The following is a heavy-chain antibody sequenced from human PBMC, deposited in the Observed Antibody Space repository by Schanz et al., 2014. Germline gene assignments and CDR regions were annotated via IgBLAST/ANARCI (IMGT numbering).Heavy chain of an antibody. J-gene: IGHJ4*02. CDR1: GYTFTSYG. D-gene: IGHD4-4*01. V-gene: IGHV7-4-1*02. CDR3: APANDYKFDY. CDR2: IKCNNGNP. Sequence: QVQVVQSGSELKKPGASVKISCKASGYTFTSYGMHWLRQAPGQGIEGMGRIKCNNGNPTYAQGFTGRFVFSLDTSVSTAYLQISSLKAEDTAVYYCAPANDYKFDYWGQGTLVTVSS.